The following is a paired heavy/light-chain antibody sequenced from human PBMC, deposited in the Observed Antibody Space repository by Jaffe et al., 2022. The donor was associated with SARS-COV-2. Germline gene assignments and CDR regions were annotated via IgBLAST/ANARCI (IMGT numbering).Light chain of an antibody. CDR3: MQSIQLPRRT. J-gene: IGKJ1*01. V-gene: IGKV2D-29*01. Sequence: DIVMTQTPLSLSVTPGQPASISCKSSQSLLHSDGKTYLYWYLQKPGQPPQLLIYEVSNRFSGVPDRFSGSGSGTDFTLKISRVEAEDVGVYYCMQSIQLPRRTFGQGTKVEIK. CDR1: QSLLHSDGKTY. CDR2: EVS.
Heavy chain of an antibody. Sequence: QVQLVQSGAEVKKPGASVKVSCKASGYTFTSYGISWVRQAPGQGLEWMGWISAYNGNTNYAQKLQGRVTMTTDTSTSTAYMELRSLRSDDTAVYYCARDRWTDTRDIVVVPAASYYYYGMDVWGQGTTVTVSS. D-gene: IGHD2-2*01. CDR1: GYTFTSYG. J-gene: IGHJ6*02. CDR2: ISAYNGNT. CDR3: ARDRWTDTRDIVVVPAASYYYYGMDV. V-gene: IGHV1-18*01.